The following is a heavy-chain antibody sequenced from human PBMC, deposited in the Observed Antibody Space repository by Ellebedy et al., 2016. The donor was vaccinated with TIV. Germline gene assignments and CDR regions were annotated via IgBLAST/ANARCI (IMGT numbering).Heavy chain of an antibody. J-gene: IGHJ3*02. CDR3: ARRRSGIVGATRGNAFDI. CDR2: IYTSGST. V-gene: IGHV4-4*07. Sequence: SETLSLXCTVSGGSISSYYWSWIRQPAGKGLEWIGRIYTSGSTNYNPSLKSRVTISVDTSKNQFSLKLSSVTAADTAVYYCARRRSGIVGATRGNAFDIWGQGTMVTVSS. D-gene: IGHD1-26*01. CDR1: GGSISSYY.